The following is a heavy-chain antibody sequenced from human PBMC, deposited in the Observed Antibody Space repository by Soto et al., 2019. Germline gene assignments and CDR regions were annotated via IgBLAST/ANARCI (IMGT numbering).Heavy chain of an antibody. D-gene: IGHD6-13*01. CDR1: CFTFTSSA. V-gene: IGHV1-58*01. Sequence: GXSVEVSCRASCFTFTSSAVQWVRQARGPRLEWIGWIVVGSGNTNYAQKFQERVTITRDMSTSTAYMELSSLRSEDTAVYYCAAEVAAAGTLADYWGQGTLVTVSS. CDR2: IVVGSGNT. J-gene: IGHJ4*02. CDR3: AAEVAAAGTLADY.